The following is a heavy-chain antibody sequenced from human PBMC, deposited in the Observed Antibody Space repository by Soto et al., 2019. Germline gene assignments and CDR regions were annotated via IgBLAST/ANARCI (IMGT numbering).Heavy chain of an antibody. CDR2: INPSGGST. D-gene: IGHD3-10*01. CDR3: ARGGRITMVRGVIYYFDY. CDR1: GYTFTSYY. V-gene: IGHV1-46*03. Sequence: ASVKVSCKASGYTFTSYYMHWVRQAPGQGLEWMGIINPSGGSTSYAQKFQGRVTMTRDTSTSTVYMELSSLRSEDTAVYYCARGGRITMVRGVIYYFDYWGQGTLVTVSS. J-gene: IGHJ4*02.